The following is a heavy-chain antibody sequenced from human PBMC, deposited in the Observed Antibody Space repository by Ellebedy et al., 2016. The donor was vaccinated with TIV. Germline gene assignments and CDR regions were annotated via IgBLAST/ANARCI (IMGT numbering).Heavy chain of an antibody. D-gene: IGHD4-11*01. CDR3: VRGADYNDYRACFDP. CDR2: IYHSGST. Sequence: SETLSLTCAVSGASISSSNWWSWVRRPPGKGLEWIGPIYHSGSTNYNPSLTSRVTISVDKSKNQFPRKLSSVTAADTAVYYCVRGADYNDYRACFDPWGQGTLVTVSS. CDR1: GASISSSNW. J-gene: IGHJ5*02. V-gene: IGHV4-4*02.